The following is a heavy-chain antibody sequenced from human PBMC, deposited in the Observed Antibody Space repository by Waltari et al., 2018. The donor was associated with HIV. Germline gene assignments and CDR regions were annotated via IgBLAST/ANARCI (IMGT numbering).Heavy chain of an antibody. D-gene: IGHD2-21*01. V-gene: IGHV4-4*09. J-gene: IGHJ5*02. Sequence: QVQLQESGPGLVKPSGTLSLSCVVSGDSMKASFWTWIRQPPERGLEYMAYIRANGQTNYRPSLKSRVVLSIDTSKNQVSLKLHSVTTADTGVYYCAKMSAIAPGTPGRVDHWGRGALVTVSS. CDR3: AKMSAIAPGTPGRVDH. CDR2: IRANGQT. CDR1: GDSMKASF.